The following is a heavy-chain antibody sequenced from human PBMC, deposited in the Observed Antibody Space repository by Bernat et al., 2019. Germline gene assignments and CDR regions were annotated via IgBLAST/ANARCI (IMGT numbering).Heavy chain of an antibody. CDR2: INAGNGNT. CDR3: ARGQFVDFRSGSKKKEFAS. CDR1: GYTFTSYA. J-gene: IGHJ4*02. V-gene: IGHV1-3*01. Sequence: QVQLVQSGAEVKKPGASVKVSCKASGYTFTSYAMHWVRQAPGQRLEWMGWINAGNGNTKYSQKFQGRVTITRDTPGSTPDRGRRSVRSENTALYYWARGQFVDFRSGSKKKEFASGGQGPLAPVSS. D-gene: IGHD3-3*01.